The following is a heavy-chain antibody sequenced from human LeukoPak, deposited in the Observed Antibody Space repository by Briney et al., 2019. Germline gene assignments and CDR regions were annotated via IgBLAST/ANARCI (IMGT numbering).Heavy chain of an antibody. CDR3: AGQYSSWYFDL. J-gene: IGHJ2*01. D-gene: IGHD2-21*01. Sequence: PGGSLRLSCAASGFTFSNYWMTWFRQTPGKGLEWVGNIKPDGSEKYYVDSVKGRFTISRDNAKNSLFLQMNSLRAEDTAVYYCAGQYSSWYFDLWGRGTLVTVSS. CDR1: GFTFSNYW. CDR2: IKPDGSEK. V-gene: IGHV3-7*03.